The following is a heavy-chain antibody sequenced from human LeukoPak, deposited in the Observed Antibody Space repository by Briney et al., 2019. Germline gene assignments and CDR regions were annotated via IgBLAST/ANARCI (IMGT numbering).Heavy chain of an antibody. CDR2: ISWNSGSI. V-gene: IGHV3-9*01. CDR1: GFTFDDYA. D-gene: IGHD3-3*01. Sequence: PGGSLRLSCAASGFTFDDYAMPWVRQAPGKGLEWVSGISWNSGSIGYADSVKGRFTISRDNAKNSLYLQMNSPGAEDTALYYCAKEAGEAPYYDFWSGYSKTFDYWGQGTLVTVSS. J-gene: IGHJ4*02. CDR3: AKEAGEAPYYDFWSGYSKTFDY.